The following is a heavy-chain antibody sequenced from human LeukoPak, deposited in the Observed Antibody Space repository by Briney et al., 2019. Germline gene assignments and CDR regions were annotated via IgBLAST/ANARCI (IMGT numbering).Heavy chain of an antibody. CDR3: TRASGSYRTLDY. CDR1: GGSISGYY. CDR2: IYTSGST. Sequence: SETLSLTCTVSGGSISGYYWGWIRQPAGKGLEWIGHIYTSGSTNYNPSLKSRLTMSVDTSKNQFSLKLSSVTAADTAVYYCTRASGSYRTLDYWGQGTLVTVSS. J-gene: IGHJ4*02. V-gene: IGHV4-4*07. D-gene: IGHD1-26*01.